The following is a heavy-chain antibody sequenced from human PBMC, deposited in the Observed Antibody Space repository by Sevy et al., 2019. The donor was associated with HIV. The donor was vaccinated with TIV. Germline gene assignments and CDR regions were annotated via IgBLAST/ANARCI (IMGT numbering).Heavy chain of an antibody. CDR2: IYYSGST. CDR1: GGSISSSSYY. Sequence: SETLSLTCTVSGGSISSSSYYWGWIRQPPGKGLEWIGSIYYSGSTYYNPSLKSRVTISVDTSKNHFSLKLSSVTAADTAVYYCARQWTAMGTPYYFDYWGQGTLVTVSS. V-gene: IGHV4-39*01. CDR3: ARQWTAMGTPYYFDY. D-gene: IGHD5-18*01. J-gene: IGHJ4*02.